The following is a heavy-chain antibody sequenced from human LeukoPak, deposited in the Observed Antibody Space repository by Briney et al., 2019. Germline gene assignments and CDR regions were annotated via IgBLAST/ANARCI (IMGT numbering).Heavy chain of an antibody. CDR3: ARVVAGSVYNSGMDV. CDR2: ILYDGSSK. J-gene: IGHJ6*02. D-gene: IGHD6-19*01. Sequence: PGRSLRLSCAASGFTFRTYVMHWVRQAPGKGLQWVAVILYDGSSKYYADSVKGRFIISRDNSKNTLYLQMNGLTAEDTAVYYCARVVAGSVYNSGMDVWGQGTTVTVSS. V-gene: IGHV3-30*01. CDR1: GFTFRTYV.